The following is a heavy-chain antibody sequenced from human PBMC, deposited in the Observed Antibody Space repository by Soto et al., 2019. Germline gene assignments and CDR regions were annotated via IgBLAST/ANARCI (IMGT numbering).Heavy chain of an antibody. J-gene: IGHJ4*02. CDR3: ATDVVRSTGGYS. CDR2: IIPIFSKT. V-gene: IGHV1-69*01. CDR1: GGTFTTSS. Sequence: QVQLVQSGAEVQELGSSVKVSCKTSGGTFTTSSFVWVRQGPGQGLEWMGGIIPIFSKTNFAPKFQGRVTFTADESTRTVYMELSSLRSEDTAIYYCATDVVRSTGGYSWGQGTLVTVSS. D-gene: IGHD7-27*01.